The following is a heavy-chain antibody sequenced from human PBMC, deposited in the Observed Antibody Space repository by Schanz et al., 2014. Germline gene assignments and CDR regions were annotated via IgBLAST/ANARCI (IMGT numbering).Heavy chain of an antibody. V-gene: IGHV1-69*02. Sequence: QLQLVHSGAEVKKPGSSVKVSCKLSGGTFSSYTISWMRQAPGQGLEWMGKIIPVLNIATYAQRFQGRVSITADTSTNTAYMELSSLTSEDTAVHYCARGRGFYDYWVHRTLVTVSS. CDR2: IIPVLNIA. CDR3: ARGRGFYDY. J-gene: IGHJ4*01. CDR1: GGTFSSYT. D-gene: IGHD3-10*01.